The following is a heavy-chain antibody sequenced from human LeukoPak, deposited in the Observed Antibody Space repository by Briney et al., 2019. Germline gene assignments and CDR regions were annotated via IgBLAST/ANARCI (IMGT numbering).Heavy chain of an antibody. D-gene: IGHD3-22*01. Sequence: PSETLFLTCTGSGGSISSYYWSWIRQPPGKGLEWIGYIYYSKSTNYNPSLKSRVTISGDTSKNQFSLKLSSVTAADTAVYYCARGLSDSSGYYYGGRFDPWGQGTLVTVSS. CDR2: IYYSKST. V-gene: IGHV4-59*01. J-gene: IGHJ5*02. CDR1: GGSISSYY. CDR3: ARGLSDSSGYYYGGRFDP.